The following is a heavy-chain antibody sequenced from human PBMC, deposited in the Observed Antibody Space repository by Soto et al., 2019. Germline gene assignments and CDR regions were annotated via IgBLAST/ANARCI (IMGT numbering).Heavy chain of an antibody. CDR1: GGTFGSHG. V-gene: IGHV1-69*13. Sequence: AVKVSCKASGGTFGSHGIAWVRQAPGQGLEWMGGLIAMLGTPTYARKVQGRATITADESLTSSYLELRSLRSEDTAVYFCARGAMANFDYWGQGTVVTVSS. CDR3: ARGAMANFDY. D-gene: IGHD5-18*01. J-gene: IGHJ4*02. CDR2: LIAMLGTP.